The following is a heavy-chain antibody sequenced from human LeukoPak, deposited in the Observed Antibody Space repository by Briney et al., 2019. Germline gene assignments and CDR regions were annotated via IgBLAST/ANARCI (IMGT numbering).Heavy chain of an antibody. J-gene: IGHJ4*02. CDR1: GFTFSTYA. D-gene: IGHD5-18*01. V-gene: IGHV3-23*01. CDR3: AKAGGYSYGYGHYYFDY. CDR2: ISSGSTT. Sequence: GGSLRLSCAASGFTFSTYAMSWVRQAPGKGLGWVSAISSGSTTHYADTVKGRFTISRDNSKNMLYLQMNSLRAEDTAVYYCAKAGGYSYGYGHYYFDYWGQGTLVTVSS.